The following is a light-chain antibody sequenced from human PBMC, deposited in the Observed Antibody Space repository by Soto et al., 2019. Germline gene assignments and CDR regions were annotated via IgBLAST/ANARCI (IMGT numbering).Light chain of an antibody. CDR1: TSDVGGYNY. V-gene: IGLV2-14*01. CDR2: EVS. CDR3: FSYTTSSAPYV. J-gene: IGLJ1*01. Sequence: QSALTQPASVPGSPGQSITISCTGTTSDVGGYNYVSWYQQHPGKAPKLLIYEVSNRPSGVSNRFSGSKSGNTASLTISGLQAEDEAAYYCFSYTTSSAPYVFGTGTKVTVL.